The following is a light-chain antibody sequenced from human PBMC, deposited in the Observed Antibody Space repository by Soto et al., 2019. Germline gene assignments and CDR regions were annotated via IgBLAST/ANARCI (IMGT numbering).Light chain of an antibody. CDR3: QHYNDYSRT. Sequence: DIHMTQSPSTLSASVGDRVTITCRASQSISIWLAWYQQKPGKAPNLLIYKTSSLETGVPSRFSGSGSGTELTLTISSLQPDDFATYYCQHYNDYSRTFGQGTKVEVK. J-gene: IGKJ1*01. CDR2: KTS. CDR1: QSISIW. V-gene: IGKV1-5*03.